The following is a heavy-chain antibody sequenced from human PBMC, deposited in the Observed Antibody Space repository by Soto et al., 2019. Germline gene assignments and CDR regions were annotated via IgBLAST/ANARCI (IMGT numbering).Heavy chain of an antibody. CDR1: GGSISSSSYY. D-gene: IGHD4-4*01. Sequence: SETLSLTCTVSGGSISSSSYYWGWIRQPPGKGLEWNGSNYYSGITYYNPTLKIRITISVDKSKNQFSLKLSSVTAADTAVYYCARTLDDYSKNGDYDYYYMDVWGKGTTVTVSS. CDR2: NYYSGIT. CDR3: ARTLDDYSKNGDYDYYYMDV. V-gene: IGHV4-39*01. J-gene: IGHJ6*03.